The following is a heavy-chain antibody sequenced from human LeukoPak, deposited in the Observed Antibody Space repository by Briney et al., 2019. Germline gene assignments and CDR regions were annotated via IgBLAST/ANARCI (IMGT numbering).Heavy chain of an antibody. CDR2: INPNSGGT. CDR3: ARVRVAGTKVLDY. Sequence: ASVKVPCKASGYTFTGYYMHWVRQAPGQGLEWMGWINPNSGGTNYAQKFQGRVTMTRDTSISTAYMELSRLRSDDTAVYYCARVRVAGTKVLDYWGQGTLVTVSS. V-gene: IGHV1-2*02. D-gene: IGHD6-19*01. CDR1: GYTFTGYY. J-gene: IGHJ4*02.